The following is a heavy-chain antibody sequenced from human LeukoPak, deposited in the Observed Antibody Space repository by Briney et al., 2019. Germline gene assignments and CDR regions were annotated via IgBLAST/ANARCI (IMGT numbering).Heavy chain of an antibody. Sequence: GGSLRLSCAASGFTFSSYAMSWVRQAPGRGLEWVSSMSGSGGSTYYADFVKGRFTISRDDSENTLYPQMNSLRAEDTAVYYCARVRYGGLDVWGQGTTVTVSS. D-gene: IGHD4-23*01. CDR3: ARVRYGGLDV. CDR1: GFTFSSYA. V-gene: IGHV3-23*01. CDR2: MSGSGGST. J-gene: IGHJ6*02.